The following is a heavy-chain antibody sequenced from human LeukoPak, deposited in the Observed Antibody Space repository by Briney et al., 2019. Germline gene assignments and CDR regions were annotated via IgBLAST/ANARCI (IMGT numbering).Heavy chain of an antibody. Sequence: SETLSLTCTVSGGSVSSGSYYWSWIRQPPGKGLEWIGYIYYSGSTNYNPSLKSRVTISVDTSKNQFSLKLSSETAADTAVYYCARAGGSGSYYTLFDYWGQGTLVTVSS. J-gene: IGHJ4*02. CDR3: ARAGGSGSYYTLFDY. CDR2: IYYSGST. D-gene: IGHD3-10*01. V-gene: IGHV4-61*01. CDR1: GGSVSSGSYY.